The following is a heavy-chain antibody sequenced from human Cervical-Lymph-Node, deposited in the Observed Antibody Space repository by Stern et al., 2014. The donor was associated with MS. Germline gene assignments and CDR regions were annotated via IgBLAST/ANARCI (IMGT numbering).Heavy chain of an antibody. D-gene: IGHD3-3*01. CDR3: ARVSYDFWSGYYVFDY. Sequence: QLHLQESGPGLVKPSPTLSLTCTVSCGSISSGGSYWSWISQHPGKGLELIGYIHYIGRPSYTPYLQSRVNISVDTSKNQFSLKLSSVTAADTAVYYCARVSYDFWSGYYVFDYWGQGTLVTVSS. CDR1: CGSISSGGSY. J-gene: IGHJ4*02. CDR2: IHYIGRP. V-gene: IGHV4-31*03.